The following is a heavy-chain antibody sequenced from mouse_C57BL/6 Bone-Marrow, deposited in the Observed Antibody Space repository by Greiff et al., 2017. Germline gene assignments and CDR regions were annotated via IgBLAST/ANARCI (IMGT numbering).Heavy chain of an antibody. Sequence: QVQLQQSGAELARPGASVKMSCKASGYTITGYTMHWVKQRPGQGLEWIGYINPSSGYTKYNQKFKDKATLSSDKSSSTADMQLSILTADDSAVYCCARRWNYFDYWGQGTTLTVSS. CDR2: INPSSGYT. CDR1: GYTITGYT. CDR3: ARRWNYFDY. V-gene: IGHV1-4*01. J-gene: IGHJ2*01.